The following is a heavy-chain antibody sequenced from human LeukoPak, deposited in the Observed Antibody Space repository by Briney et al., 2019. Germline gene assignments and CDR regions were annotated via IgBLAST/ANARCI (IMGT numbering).Heavy chain of an antibody. CDR1: GRTFSSYA. CDR3: AKTPTLNWFDP. J-gene: IGHJ5*02. Sequence: GASVKVSCKASGRTFSSYAISWVRQAPGQGLEWMGGIIPIFGTANYAQKFQGRVTITTDESTSTAYMELSSLRSEDTAVYYCAKTPTLNWFDPWGQGTLVTVSS. V-gene: IGHV1-69*05. CDR2: IIPIFGTA.